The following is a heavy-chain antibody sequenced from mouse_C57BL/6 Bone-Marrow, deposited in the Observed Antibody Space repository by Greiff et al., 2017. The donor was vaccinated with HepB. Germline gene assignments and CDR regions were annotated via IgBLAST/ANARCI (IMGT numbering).Heavy chain of an antibody. J-gene: IGHJ4*01. CDR3: ARPYYEDFDY. CDR1: GYTFTSYW. CDR2: IHPNSGST. D-gene: IGHD1-1*01. Sequence: VKLQQPGAELVKPGASVKLSCKASGYTFTSYWMHWVKQRPGQGLEWIGMIHPNSGSTNYNEKFKSKATLTVDKSSSTAYMQLSSLTSEDSAVYYCARPYYEDFDYWGQGTSVTVSS. V-gene: IGHV1-64*01.